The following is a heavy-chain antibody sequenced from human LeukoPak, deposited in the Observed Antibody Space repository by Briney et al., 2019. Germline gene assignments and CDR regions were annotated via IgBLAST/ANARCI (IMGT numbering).Heavy chain of an antibody. CDR1: GGSISSYY. CDR3: ARGIAVAGTLFFWYFDL. Sequence: SETLSLTCTVSGGSISSYYWSWIRQPPGKGLEWIGYIYYSGSTNYNPSPKSRVTISVDTSKNQFSLKLSSVTAADTAVYYCARGIAVAGTLFFWYFDLWGRGTLVTVSS. CDR2: IYYSGST. V-gene: IGHV4-59*01. D-gene: IGHD6-19*01. J-gene: IGHJ2*01.